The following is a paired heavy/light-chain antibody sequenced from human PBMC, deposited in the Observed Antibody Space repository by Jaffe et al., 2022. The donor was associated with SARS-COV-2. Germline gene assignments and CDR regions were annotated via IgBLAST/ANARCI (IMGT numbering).Light chain of an antibody. Sequence: EIVLTQSPGTLSLSPGERATLSCRASQSVRNYLAWYQQKPGQAPRLLIYEASNRATGIPARFSGSGSGTDFTLTINSLEPEDFATYYCQQRSSWPWTFGQGTKVEIK. V-gene: IGKV3-11*01. CDR1: QSVRNY. CDR2: EAS. J-gene: IGKJ1*01. CDR3: QQRSSWPWT.
Heavy chain of an antibody. D-gene: IGHD6-6*01. CDR2: IYSSGST. J-gene: IGHJ5*02. CDR3: ARDDTSTSYWFDP. Sequence: QVQLLESGPGLVRPSQTLSLTCTVSGDSISSGNYYLNWIRQPAGKGLEWIGRIYSSGSTYYNPSLKSRLTISLDTSRNQVSLTLSSVTAADAAVYYCARDDTSTSYWFDPWGQGTQVTVSS. V-gene: IGHV4-61*02. CDR1: GDSISSGNYY.